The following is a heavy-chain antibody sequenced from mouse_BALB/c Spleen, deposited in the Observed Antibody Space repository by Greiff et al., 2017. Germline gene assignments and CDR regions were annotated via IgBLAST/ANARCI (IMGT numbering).Heavy chain of an antibody. D-gene: IGHD1-2*01. J-gene: IGHJ3*01. CDR3: ARSLLRLEAY. V-gene: IGHV5-4*02. CDR1: GFTFSDYY. Sequence: EVKLMESGGGLVKPGGSLKLSCAASGFTFSDYYMYWVRQTPEKRLEWVATISDGGSYTYYPDSVKGRFTISRDNAKNNLYLQMSSLKSEDTAMYYCARSLLRLEAYWGQGTLVTVSA. CDR2: ISDGGSYT.